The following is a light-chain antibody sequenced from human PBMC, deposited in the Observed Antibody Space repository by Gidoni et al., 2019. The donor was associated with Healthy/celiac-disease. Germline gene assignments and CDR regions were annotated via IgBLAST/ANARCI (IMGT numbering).Light chain of an antibody. CDR3: QQYDKLPHT. V-gene: IGKV1-33*01. J-gene: IGKJ4*01. CDR1: QDISNY. CDR2: DAS. Sequence: DLQMTQSPSSLSASVGDRVTITCQASQDISNYLNWYQQKPGKAPKLLIYDASNLEPGVPSRFSGSGSGTDFTFTISSLQPEDIATYYCQQYDKLPHTFGGGTKVEIK.